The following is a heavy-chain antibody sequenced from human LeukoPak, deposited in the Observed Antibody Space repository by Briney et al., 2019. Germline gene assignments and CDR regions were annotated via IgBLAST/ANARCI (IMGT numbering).Heavy chain of an antibody. CDR2: ISSSSYI. CDR1: GFTFSSYS. D-gene: IGHD6-13*01. J-gene: IGHJ4*02. Sequence: GGSLRLSCAASGFTFSSYSMNWVRQAPGKGLEWVSSISSSSYIYYADSVKGRFTISRDNAKNSLYLQMNSLRAEDTAVYYCARDWYSSSWYGDYWGQGTLVTVSS. V-gene: IGHV3-21*01. CDR3: ARDWYSSSWYGDY.